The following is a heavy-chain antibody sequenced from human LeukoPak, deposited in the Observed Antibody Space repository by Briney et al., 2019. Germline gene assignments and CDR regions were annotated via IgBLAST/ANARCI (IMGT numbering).Heavy chain of an antibody. CDR3: ARHRDGYHFDY. CDR2: IYYSGST. CDR1: GGSISSYY. D-gene: IGHD5-24*01. Sequence: SETLSPTCTVSGGSISSYYWSWIRQPPGKGLEWIGYIYYSGSTNYNPSLKSRVTISVDTSKKQFSLKLSSVTAADTAMYYCARHRDGYHFDYWGQGTLVTVSS. J-gene: IGHJ4*02. V-gene: IGHV4-59*08.